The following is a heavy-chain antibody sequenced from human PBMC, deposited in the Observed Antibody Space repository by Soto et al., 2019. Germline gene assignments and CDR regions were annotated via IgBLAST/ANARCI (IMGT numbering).Heavy chain of an antibody. V-gene: IGHV3-66*01. CDR1: GFTVSDNY. Sequence: EVQLVESGGGLVQPGGSLRLSCAASGFTVSDNYMNWVRQAPGKGLEWVAVIYRGTTYYADSVKGSFTISSDNSKITLYLQMSILRPEDTAVYSCARVVVPLAYDRSCYSFAYWCQGTLVAVSS. J-gene: IGHJ4*02. D-gene: IGHD3-22*01. CDR2: IYRGTT. CDR3: ARVVVPLAYDRSCYSFAY.